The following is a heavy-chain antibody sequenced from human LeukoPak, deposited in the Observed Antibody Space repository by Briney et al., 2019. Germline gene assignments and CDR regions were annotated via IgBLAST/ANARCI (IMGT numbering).Heavy chain of an antibody. CDR3: ARDGYSSSPGWFDP. D-gene: IGHD6-13*01. CDR2: IWYDGSNK. CDR1: GFTFSSYG. Sequence: GGSLRLSCAASGFTFSSYGMHWVRQAPGKGLEWVAVIWYDGSNKYYADSVKGRFTISRDNSKNTLYLQMNSLSAEDTAVYYCARDGYSSSPGWFDPWGQGTLVTVSS. J-gene: IGHJ5*02. V-gene: IGHV3-33*01.